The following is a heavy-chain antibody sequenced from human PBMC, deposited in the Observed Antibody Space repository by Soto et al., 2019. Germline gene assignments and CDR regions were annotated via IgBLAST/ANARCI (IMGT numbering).Heavy chain of an antibody. V-gene: IGHV3-21*01. J-gene: IGHJ4*02. CDR3: VRVANDLNYFDY. CDR2: ISRTRTYI. Sequence: EVQLVESGGGLVKPGGSLRLSCAASGFTFSTYTMNWVRQAPGKGLEWVSSISRTRTYIYYADSVKGRFTISRDDAKNSVYLQMHSLRAEDTAVYYCVRVANDLNYFDYWGQGALVTVSS. CDR1: GFTFSTYT.